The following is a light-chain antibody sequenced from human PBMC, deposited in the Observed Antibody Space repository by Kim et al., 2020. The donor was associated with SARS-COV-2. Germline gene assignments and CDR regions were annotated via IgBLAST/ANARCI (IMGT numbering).Light chain of an antibody. J-gene: IGKJ4*01. CDR1: QNIDKY. V-gene: IGKV1-39*01. Sequence: CRASQNIDKYLNWYQQKPGSAPTLLIYAASTLQSGVPSRLGGSGSGTDLTLTITTRQPEDFATYYCQQSFSTFEAFGGGTKLEIK. CDR3: QQSFSTFEA. CDR2: AAS.